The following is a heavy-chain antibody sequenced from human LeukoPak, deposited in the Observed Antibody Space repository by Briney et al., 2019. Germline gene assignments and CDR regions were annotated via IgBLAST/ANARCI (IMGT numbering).Heavy chain of an antibody. CDR3: AHEFPCGGDCYGYFYYYGMDV. Sequence: GASGKVSCKASGGTFSSYAISWVRQAPGQGLEWMGRIIPIFGIANYAQKFQGRVTITADKSTSTAYMELSSLRSEDTAVYYCAHEFPCGGDCYGYFYYYGMDVWGQGTTVTVSS. J-gene: IGHJ6*02. CDR2: IIPIFGIA. V-gene: IGHV1-69*04. D-gene: IGHD2-21*02. CDR1: GGTFSSYA.